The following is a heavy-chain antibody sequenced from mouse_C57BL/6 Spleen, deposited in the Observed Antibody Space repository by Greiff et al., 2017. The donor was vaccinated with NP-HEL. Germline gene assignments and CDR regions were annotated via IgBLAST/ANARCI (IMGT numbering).Heavy chain of an antibody. V-gene: IGHV5-17*01. CDR1: GFTFSDYG. D-gene: IGHD1-2*01. CDR3: ARGGYYGVSFAY. Sequence: EVQLQESGGGLVKPGGSLKLSCAASGFTFSDYGMHWVRQAPEKGLEWVAYISSGSSTIYYADTVKGRFTISRDNAKNTLFLQMTSLRSEDAAMYYCARGGYYGVSFAYWGQGTLVTVSA. CDR2: ISSGSSTI. J-gene: IGHJ3*01.